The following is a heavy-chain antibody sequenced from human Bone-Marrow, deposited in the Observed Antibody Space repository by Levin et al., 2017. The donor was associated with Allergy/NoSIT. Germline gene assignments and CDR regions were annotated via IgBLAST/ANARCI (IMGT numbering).Heavy chain of an antibody. CDR1: GFIVSYYY. Sequence: SCAGSGFIVSYYYMSWVRQAPGKGLEWVSVIYSGGTTYYADSVKGRFTISRDYSKNTLYLQMNSLRAEDTAVYFCARELPSRAFDFWGQGTMVTVSS. D-gene: IGHD6-13*01. CDR3: ARELPSRAFDF. J-gene: IGHJ3*01. V-gene: IGHV3-53*01. CDR2: IYSGGTT.